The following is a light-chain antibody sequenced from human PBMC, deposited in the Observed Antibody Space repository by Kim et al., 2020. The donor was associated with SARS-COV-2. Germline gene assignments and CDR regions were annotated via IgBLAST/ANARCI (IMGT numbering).Light chain of an antibody. CDR3: QSYDSSNWV. J-gene: IGLJ3*02. CDR2: EDN. CDR1: SGSIASND. V-gene: IGLV6-57*03. Sequence: GKTVTISCTRSSGSIASNDVQWYQKRPGSAPTTVIYEDNQRPSGVPDRFSGSIDSSSNSASLTISGLKTEDEADYYCQSYDSSNWVFGGGTQLTVL.